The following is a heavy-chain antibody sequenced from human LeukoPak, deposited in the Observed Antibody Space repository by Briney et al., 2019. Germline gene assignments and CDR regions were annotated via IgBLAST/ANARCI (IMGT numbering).Heavy chain of an antibody. J-gene: IGHJ4*02. CDR1: GGTFSSYT. D-gene: IGHD3-16*01. CDR2: IIPILGIA. CDR3: AREVGERLPAGV. Sequence: ASVKVSCKASGGTFSSYTISWVRQAPGQGLEWMGRIIPILGIANYAQKFQGRVTITADKSTSTAYMELSSLRSEDTAVYYCAREVGERLPAGVWGQGTLVTVSS. V-gene: IGHV1-69*04.